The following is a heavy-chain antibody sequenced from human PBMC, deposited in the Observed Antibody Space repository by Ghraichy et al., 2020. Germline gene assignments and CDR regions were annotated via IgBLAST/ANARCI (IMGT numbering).Heavy chain of an antibody. CDR1: GFTFSSYG. Sequence: GGSLRLSCAASGFTFSSYGMHWVRQAPGKGLEWVAVIWYDGSNKYYADSVKGRFTISRDNSKNTLYLQMNSLRAEDTAVYYCARGYYGSGSPGIYYYYYYYMDVWGKGTTVTVSS. J-gene: IGHJ6*03. D-gene: IGHD3-10*01. CDR3: ARGYYGSGSPGIYYYYYYYMDV. V-gene: IGHV3-33*01. CDR2: IWYDGSNK.